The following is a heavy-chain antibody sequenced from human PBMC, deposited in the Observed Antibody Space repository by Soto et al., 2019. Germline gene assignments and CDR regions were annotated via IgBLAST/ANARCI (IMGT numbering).Heavy chain of an antibody. CDR2: ISDSGDRT. J-gene: IGHJ3*01. V-gene: IGHV3-23*01. Sequence: LXLSCASSGCTLSISPLNWDRQAPGKGLECVSYISDSGDRTYYADSAKGRFTISRDRSKNTVSLQMDSLRAEDTAVYYCAKDRGIIVKAGDAFDVWGQGTKVTVS. D-gene: IGHD3-16*02. CDR3: AKDRGIIVKAGDAFDV. CDR1: GCTLSISP.